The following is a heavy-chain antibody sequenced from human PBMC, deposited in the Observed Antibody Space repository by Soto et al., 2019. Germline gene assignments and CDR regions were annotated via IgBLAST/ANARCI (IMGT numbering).Heavy chain of an antibody. CDR1: GYGFTIYG. J-gene: IGHJ4*02. D-gene: IGHD6-25*01. CDR2: ISPYSGNT. CDR3: AREMWTRSGPQKFFDY. Sequence: QVQLVQSEAEVKKPGASVKVSCNASGYGFTIYGISWVRHAPGQGLEWMGWISPYSGNTRYPENLQGRVTMTTDTSTSTAYMELRSLKSDDTAVYYCAREMWTRSGPQKFFDYWVQVALVTFSS. V-gene: IGHV1-18*01.